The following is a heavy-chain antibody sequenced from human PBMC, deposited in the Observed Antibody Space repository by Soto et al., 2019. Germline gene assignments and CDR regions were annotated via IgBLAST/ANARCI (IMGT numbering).Heavy chain of an antibody. CDR3: ARSISDDYVWGSYRSEVYYYGMDV. D-gene: IGHD3-16*02. CDR2: ISAYNGNT. Sequence: GASVKVSCKASGYTFTSYGISWVRQAPGKGLEWMGWISAYNGNTNYAQKLQGRVTMTTDTSTSTAYMELRSLRSDDTAVYYCARSISDDYVWGSYRSEVYYYGMDVWGQGTTVTVSS. J-gene: IGHJ6*02. CDR1: GYTFTSYG. V-gene: IGHV1-18*01.